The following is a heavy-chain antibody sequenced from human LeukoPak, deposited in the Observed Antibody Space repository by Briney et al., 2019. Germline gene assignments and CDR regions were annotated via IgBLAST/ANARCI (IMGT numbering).Heavy chain of an antibody. Sequence: PGGSLRLSCAASGFTVSNNYMSWVRQAPGKGLEWVSLIYGGGTAYYADSVKGRFTISSDSSKNTLYLQMNSLRAEDTAVYYCARAPNYGDYGGQWGRGTLVIVSS. CDR3: ARAPNYGDYGGQ. D-gene: IGHD4-17*01. CDR1: GFTVSNNY. V-gene: IGHV3-53*01. J-gene: IGHJ4*02. CDR2: IYGGGTA.